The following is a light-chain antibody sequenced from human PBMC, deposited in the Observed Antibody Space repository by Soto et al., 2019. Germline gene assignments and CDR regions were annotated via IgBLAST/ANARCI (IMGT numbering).Light chain of an antibody. CDR3: QQSFITTPT. V-gene: IGKV1-39*01. J-gene: IGKJ3*01. Sequence: DIQMTQSPISLSASVGDRVTITCRTSQSITTYLNWLQQKPGKAPKLLVYATSSLQSGVPSRFSGDGAGTNFTLTISSLQPEDCATYYCQQSFITTPTCGPGTKGDSK. CDR1: QSITTY. CDR2: ATS.